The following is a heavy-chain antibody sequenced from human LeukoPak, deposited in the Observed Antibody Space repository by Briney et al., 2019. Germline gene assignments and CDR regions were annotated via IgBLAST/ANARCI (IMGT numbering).Heavy chain of an antibody. CDR3: ASVGIVVVITGYYSMDV. CDR1: GGTFSSYA. CDR2: IIPILGIA. D-gene: IGHD3-22*01. Sequence: SVKVSCKASGGTFSSYAISWVRQAPGQGLEWMGRIIPILGIANYAQKFQGRVTITADKSTSTAYMELSSLRSGDTAVYYCASVGIVVVITGYYSMDVWGQGTTDTVSS. V-gene: IGHV1-69*04. J-gene: IGHJ6*02.